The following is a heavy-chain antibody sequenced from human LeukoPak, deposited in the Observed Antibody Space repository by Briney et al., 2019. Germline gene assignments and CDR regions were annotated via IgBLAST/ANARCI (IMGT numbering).Heavy chain of an antibody. CDR3: ASHDDSSSSPQALYYGMDV. CDR1: GYTFTIYG. Sequence: ASGTVSCKASGYTFTIYGISWVRQAPGQGLEWMGLISAYNGNTNYSQKLQGRVTMTTDTSTSTAYMELRSRRSEDTAVYYCASHDDSSSSPQALYYGMDVWGKGTTVTVSS. CDR2: ISAYNGNT. D-gene: IGHD6-13*01. J-gene: IGHJ6*04. V-gene: IGHV1-18*01.